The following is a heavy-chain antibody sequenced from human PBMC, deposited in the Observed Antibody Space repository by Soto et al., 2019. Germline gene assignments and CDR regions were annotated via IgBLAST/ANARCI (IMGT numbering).Heavy chain of an antibody. Sequence: EVQLVESGGGLVKPGGSLRLSCAASGFTFSSYSMNWVRQAPGTGLEWVSSISSSSSYIYYADSVKGRFTISRDNAKNSLYLQMNSLRAEDTAVYYCARDLYSSSARYFDYWGQGTLVTVSS. J-gene: IGHJ4*02. CDR2: ISSSSSYI. V-gene: IGHV3-21*01. CDR1: GFTFSSYS. D-gene: IGHD6-6*01. CDR3: ARDLYSSSARYFDY.